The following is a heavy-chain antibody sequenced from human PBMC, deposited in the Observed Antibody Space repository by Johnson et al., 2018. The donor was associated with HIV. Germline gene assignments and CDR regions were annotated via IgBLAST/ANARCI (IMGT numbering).Heavy chain of an antibody. CDR1: GFTFNKYW. D-gene: IGHD3-22*01. CDR2: IKQDGSER. CDR3: ARDPELDYFDNRAFDI. Sequence: QLVESGGGLVQPGGSLRLSCAASGFTFNKYWMSWVRQAPGKGLEWVANIKQDGSERYYVDSVKGRFTISRDNAKNSLSLQMDSLRAEDTAVYYCARDPELDYFDNRAFDIWGQGT. J-gene: IGHJ3*02. V-gene: IGHV3-7*01.